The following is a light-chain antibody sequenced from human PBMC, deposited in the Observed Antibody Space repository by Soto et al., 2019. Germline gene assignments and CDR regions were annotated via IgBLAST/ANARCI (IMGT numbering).Light chain of an antibody. J-gene: IGLJ2*01. Sequence: QSALTQPASVSGSPGQSITISCIGTSSDVGASKYVSWYQQHPGKAPKLMIYEVSNRPSGVSNRFSGSKSGNTASLTISGLQAEDEADYYCSSYTSTITVLFGGGTKLTVL. CDR2: EVS. V-gene: IGLV2-14*01. CDR1: SSDVGASKY. CDR3: SSYTSTITVL.